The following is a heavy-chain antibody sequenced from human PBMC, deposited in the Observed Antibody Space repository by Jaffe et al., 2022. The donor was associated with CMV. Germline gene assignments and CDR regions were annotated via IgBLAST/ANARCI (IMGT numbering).Heavy chain of an antibody. Sequence: QVQLQESGPGLVKPSETLSLTCTVSGGSISSYYWSWIRQPPGKGLEWIGYIYYSGSTNYNPSLKSRVTISVDTSKNQFSLKLSSVTAADTAVYYCARSPGDGYNEPHFDYWGQGTLVTVSS. CDR1: GGSISSYY. J-gene: IGHJ4*02. V-gene: IGHV4-59*01. CDR3: ARSPGDGYNEPHFDY. D-gene: IGHD2-21*01. CDR2: IYYSGST.